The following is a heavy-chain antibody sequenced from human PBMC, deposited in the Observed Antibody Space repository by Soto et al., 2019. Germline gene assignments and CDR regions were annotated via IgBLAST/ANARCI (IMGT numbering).Heavy chain of an antibody. Sequence: SVKVSCKASGFTFTSSAVQWVRQARGQRLEWIGWIVVGSGNTNYAQKFQERVTITRDMSTSTAYMELSSLRSEDTAVYYCAAPDYYDSSGYYPWGQGTLVTVSS. CDR3: AAPDYYDSSGYYP. J-gene: IGHJ5*02. D-gene: IGHD3-22*01. CDR1: GFTFTSSA. CDR2: IVVGSGNT. V-gene: IGHV1-58*01.